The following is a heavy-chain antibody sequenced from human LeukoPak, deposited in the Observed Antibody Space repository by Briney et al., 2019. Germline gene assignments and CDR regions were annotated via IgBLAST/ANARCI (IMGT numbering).Heavy chain of an antibody. CDR2: IKKDGSEK. Sequence: GGSLRLSCAASGFTFSSYWMSWVRQAPGKGLEWVANIKKDGSEKYYVDSVKGRFTISRDNAKNSLYLQMNSLRAEDTAVYYCARYYYDSSGYYPYYFDYWGQGTLVTVSS. D-gene: IGHD3-22*01. CDR3: ARYYYDSSGYYPYYFDY. V-gene: IGHV3-7*01. J-gene: IGHJ4*02. CDR1: GFTFSSYW.